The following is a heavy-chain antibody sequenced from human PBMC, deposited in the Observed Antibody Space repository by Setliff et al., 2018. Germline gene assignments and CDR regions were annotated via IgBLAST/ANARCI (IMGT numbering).Heavy chain of an antibody. CDR3: ALEEYTSRWTKRFDP. V-gene: IGHV1-69*13. CDR1: GGTLNSYT. J-gene: IGHJ5*02. Sequence: SVKVSCKASGGTLNSYTFSWVRQAPGQGLEWMGGIIPMFGTNYAQKFQGRVTITADESTSTVYMELSSLGSEDTAVYYCALEEYTSRWTKRFDPWGQGTLVTVSS. D-gene: IGHD6-13*01. CDR2: IIPMFGT.